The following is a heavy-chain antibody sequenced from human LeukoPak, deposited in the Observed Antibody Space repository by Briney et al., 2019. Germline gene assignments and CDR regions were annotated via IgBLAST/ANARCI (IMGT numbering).Heavy chain of an antibody. D-gene: IGHD6-19*01. CDR1: GGTFSSYA. CDR3: ASAYSSGLGEFDY. V-gene: IGHV1-69*06. Sequence: SVKVSCKASGGTFSSYAISWVRQAPGQGLEXXGGIIPIFGTANYAQKFQGRVTITADKSTSTAYMELSSLRSEDTAVYYCASAYSSGLGEFDYWGQGTLVTVSS. J-gene: IGHJ4*02. CDR2: IIPIFGTA.